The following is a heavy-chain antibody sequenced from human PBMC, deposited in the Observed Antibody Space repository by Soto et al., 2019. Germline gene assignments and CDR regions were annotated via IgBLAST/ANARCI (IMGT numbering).Heavy chain of an antibody. CDR3: ANTQFWSGYYGETYYYGMDV. D-gene: IGHD3-3*02. CDR2: ISGSGGST. CDR1: GFTFSSYA. V-gene: IGHV3-23*01. Sequence: HPGGSLRLSCAASGFTFSSYAMSWVRQAPGKGLEWVSAISGSGGSTYYADSVKGRFTISRDNSKNTLYLQMNSLRAEDTAVYYCANTQFWSGYYGETYYYGMDVWGQGTTVTVSS. J-gene: IGHJ6*02.